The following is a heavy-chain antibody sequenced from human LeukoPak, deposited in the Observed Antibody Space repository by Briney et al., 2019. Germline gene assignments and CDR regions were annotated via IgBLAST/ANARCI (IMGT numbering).Heavy chain of an antibody. CDR2: IDAGGGDT. V-gene: IGHV3-23*01. Sequence: PGGSLRLSCAASGFSFSSYALTWVRQAPEKGLERVSSIDAGGGDTYHSDSVKSRFTTSRDNSMNTLYLQMNSLRADDTAVYYCGRPTKYWLVRGNGVDVLGQGSTVSVCS. CDR1: GFSFSSYA. CDR3: GRPTKYWLVRGNGVDV. D-gene: IGHD6-19*01. J-gene: IGHJ6*02.